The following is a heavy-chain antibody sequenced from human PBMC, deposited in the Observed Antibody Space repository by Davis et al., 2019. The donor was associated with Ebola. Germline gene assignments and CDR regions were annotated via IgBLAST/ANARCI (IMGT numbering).Heavy chain of an antibody. Sequence: GGSLTLSCSASGFTFSSNAMHLVRQAPGPGLEYVSAISSNGGSTYYADSVKGRFTISRDNSKNTLYLQMSSLRAEDTAVYYCGKDPSRDYYYYYGMDVWGQGTTVTVSS. CDR2: ISSNGGST. D-gene: IGHD5-24*01. J-gene: IGHJ6*02. CDR1: GFTFSSNA. V-gene: IGHV3-64D*08. CDR3: GKDPSRDYYYYYGMDV.